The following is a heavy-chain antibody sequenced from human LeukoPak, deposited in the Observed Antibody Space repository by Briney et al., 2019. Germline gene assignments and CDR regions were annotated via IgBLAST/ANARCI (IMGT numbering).Heavy chain of an antibody. D-gene: IGHD5-24*01. Sequence: SETLSLTCAVYGGSFSDYYWSWTRQPPGKGLEWIGKINHSGSTNYNPSLKSRVTISVDTSKNQFSLKVSAVTAADTAVYYCARGEGARDGYNYEGPFYFDYWGQGTLVTVSS. CDR2: INHSGST. V-gene: IGHV4-34*01. CDR3: ARGEGARDGYNYEGPFYFDY. CDR1: GGSFSDYY. J-gene: IGHJ4*02.